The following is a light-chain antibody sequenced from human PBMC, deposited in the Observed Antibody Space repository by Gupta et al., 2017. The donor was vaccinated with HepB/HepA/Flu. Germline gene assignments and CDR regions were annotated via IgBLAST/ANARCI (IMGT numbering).Light chain of an antibody. J-gene: IGKJ1*01. CDR1: QSVTSSY. CDR3: QHYGTSLWT. Sequence: EIVLTQSPGTLSLSPGERATLSCRASQSVTSSYLAWYQQTPGQAPRLLIYGTSSRATGIPDRFSGSGSGTDFTLTISRLDPEDFAVYYCQHYGTSLWTFGHGTKVEIK. CDR2: GTS. V-gene: IGKV3-20*01.